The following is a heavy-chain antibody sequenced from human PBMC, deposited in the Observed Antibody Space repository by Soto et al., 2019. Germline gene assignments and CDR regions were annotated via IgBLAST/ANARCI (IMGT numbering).Heavy chain of an antibody. D-gene: IGHD6-19*01. V-gene: IGHV1-2*02. CDR2: INPNSGGT. J-gene: IGHJ6*02. CDR1: GYTFTGYY. CDR3: ARDPHQYSSGWYRVRYYYYGMDV. Sequence: SVKVSCKASGYTFTGYYMHWVRQAPGQGLEWMGWINPNSGGTNYAQKFQGRVTMTRDTSISTAYMELSRLRSDDTAVYYCARDPHQYSSGWYRVRYYYYGMDVWGQGTTVTVSS.